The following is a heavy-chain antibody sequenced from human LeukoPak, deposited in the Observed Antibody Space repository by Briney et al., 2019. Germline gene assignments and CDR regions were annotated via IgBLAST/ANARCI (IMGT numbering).Heavy chain of an antibody. V-gene: IGHV3-21*01. CDR2: IRSSSSYI. J-gene: IGHJ4*02. CDR1: GFTFSSYS. Sequence: GGSLTLSCAASGFTFSSYSMNWVRQAPGKGLEWVSFIRSSSSYIYYAHSGKGRLTISRDNDKNSLYLQMISLRAEDTAVYYCARPGIAVAGEFFDYWGQGTLVTVSS. CDR3: ARPGIAVAGEFFDY. D-gene: IGHD6-19*01.